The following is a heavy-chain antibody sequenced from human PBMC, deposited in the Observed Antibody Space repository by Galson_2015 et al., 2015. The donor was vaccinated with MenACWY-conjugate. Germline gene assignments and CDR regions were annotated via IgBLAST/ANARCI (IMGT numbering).Heavy chain of an antibody. CDR2: IDYTGTT. D-gene: IGHD5-12*01. Sequence: ETLSLTCTVSGGSVSSYRWSWIRQPPEKGLEWIGYIDYTGTTNYNPSLQSRVTLSVDTSKNQFSLNLRYVTAVDTAVYYCARVGQGGYHLYLDSWGQGTLVTVSS. J-gene: IGHJ4*02. CDR1: GGSVSSYR. CDR3: ARVGQGGYHLYLDS. V-gene: IGHV4-59*02.